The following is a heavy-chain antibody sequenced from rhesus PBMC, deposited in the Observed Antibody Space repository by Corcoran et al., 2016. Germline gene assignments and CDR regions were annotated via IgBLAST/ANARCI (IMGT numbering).Heavy chain of an antibody. CDR2: ISGTSGVT. CDR1: GGSFSSRNW. Sequence: QVQLQESGPGLVKPSETLSITCAVSGGSFSSRNWWSWIRQPPGKRLEWIGYISGTSGVTYYNPSLKCRVTSSTDTSRNQFSLKLSSVTAADTAVYYCARERGYYFDYWGQGVLVTVSS. V-gene: IGHV4-65*01. J-gene: IGHJ4*01. CDR3: ARERGYYFDY.